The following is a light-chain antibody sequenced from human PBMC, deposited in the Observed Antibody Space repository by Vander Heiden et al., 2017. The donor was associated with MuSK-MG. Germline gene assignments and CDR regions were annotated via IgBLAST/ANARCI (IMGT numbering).Light chain of an antibody. CDR2: AAS. CDR1: QGISNS. CDR3: QQYESTPPWT. J-gene: IGKJ1*01. V-gene: IGKV1-NL1*01. Sequence: DIQMTQSPSSLSTSVGDRVTITCRASQGISNSLAWYQQKPGKAPKLLLYAASRLESGVPSRFSGSGYGTDYTLTISSRQPEDFAPYYCQQYESTPPWTFGQGTKVEIK.